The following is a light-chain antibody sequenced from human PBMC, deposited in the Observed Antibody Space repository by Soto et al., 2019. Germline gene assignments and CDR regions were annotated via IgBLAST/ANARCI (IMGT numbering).Light chain of an antibody. J-gene: IGKJ1*01. CDR3: QQSYSTPWT. V-gene: IGKV1-39*01. CDR2: AAS. CDR1: QSINSY. Sequence: DIQMTQSPSSLSASVGDRVTITCRASQSINSYLNWYQQKPGKAPKLLIYAASSLQSGVPSRFSGSGSGTDFTLTISSLQPEDFATYYCQQSYSTPWTFGQGTKVDNK.